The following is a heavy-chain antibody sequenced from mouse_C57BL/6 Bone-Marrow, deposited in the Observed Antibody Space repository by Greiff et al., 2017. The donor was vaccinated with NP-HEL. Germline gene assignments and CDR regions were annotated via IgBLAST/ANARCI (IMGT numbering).Heavy chain of an antibody. Sequence: HLVESGGGLVKPGGSLKLSCAASGFTFSSYAMSWVRQTPEKRPEWVATISDGGSYTYYPDNVKGRFTISRDNAKNNLYLQMSHLKFEDTAMYYCARLGQWYFDVWGTGTTVTVSS. V-gene: IGHV5-4*01. CDR2: ISDGGSYT. CDR1: GFTFSSYA. CDR3: ARLGQWYFDV. D-gene: IGHD3-3*01. J-gene: IGHJ1*03.